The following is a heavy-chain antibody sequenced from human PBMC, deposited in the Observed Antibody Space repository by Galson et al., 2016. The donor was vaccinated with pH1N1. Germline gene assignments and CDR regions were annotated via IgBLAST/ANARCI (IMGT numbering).Heavy chain of an antibody. D-gene: IGHD3-9*01. Sequence: SVKVSCKASGYTFTSYAMNWVRQAPGQGLEWMGWINTNTGNPTYAQGFTGRFVFSLDTSDSTTYLHISSLKAEDTAVYYCASPRPLLRYFDWLLSGGLDYWGQGTLVTVSS. CDR1: GYTFTSYA. CDR3: ASPRPLLRYFDWLLSGGLDY. V-gene: IGHV7-4-1*02. CDR2: INTNTGNP. J-gene: IGHJ4*02.